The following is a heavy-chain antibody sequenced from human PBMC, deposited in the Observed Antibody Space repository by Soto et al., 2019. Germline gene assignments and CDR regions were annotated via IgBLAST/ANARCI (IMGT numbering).Heavy chain of an antibody. J-gene: IGHJ4*02. Sequence: QVQLVESGGGVVQPGRSLRLSCAASGFTFSSYAMHWVRQAPGKGLEWVAVISYDGSNKYYEDSVKGRFTISRDNSKNTLYLQMNSLRAEDTAVYYCARGTMIVVDLPGYWGQGTLVTVSS. CDR2: ISYDGSNK. V-gene: IGHV3-30-3*01. D-gene: IGHD3-22*01. CDR3: ARGTMIVVDLPGY. CDR1: GFTFSSYA.